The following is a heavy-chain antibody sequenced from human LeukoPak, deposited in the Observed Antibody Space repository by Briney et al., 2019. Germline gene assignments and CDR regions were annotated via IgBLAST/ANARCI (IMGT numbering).Heavy chain of an antibody. CDR3: ARDRAYNWNDEYYFDY. CDR2: ISSSSSTI. J-gene: IGHJ4*02. V-gene: IGHV3-48*01. CDR1: GFTFSSYS. D-gene: IGHD1-1*01. Sequence: GGSLRLSCAASGFTFSSYSMNWVRQAPGKGLEWVSYISSSSSTIYYADSVKGRFTISRDNAKNSLYLQMNSLRAEDTAVYYCARDRAYNWNDEYYFDYWGQGTLVTVSS.